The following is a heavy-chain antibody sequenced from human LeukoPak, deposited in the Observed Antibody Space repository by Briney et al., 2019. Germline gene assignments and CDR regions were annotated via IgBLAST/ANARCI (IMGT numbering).Heavy chain of an antibody. Sequence: PSETLSLTCTVSGGSISSGGYYWSWIRQHPGKGLEWIGYIYYSGSTYYNPSLKSRVTISVDTSKNQFSLKLSSVTAADTAVYYCARSRWLHEALDYWGQGTLVTVSS. CDR3: ARSRWLHEALDY. D-gene: IGHD5-24*01. CDR1: GGSISSGGYY. V-gene: IGHV4-31*03. J-gene: IGHJ4*02. CDR2: IYYSGST.